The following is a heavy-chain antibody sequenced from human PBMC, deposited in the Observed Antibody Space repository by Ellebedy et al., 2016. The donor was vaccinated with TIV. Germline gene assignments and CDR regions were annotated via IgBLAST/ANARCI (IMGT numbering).Heavy chain of an antibody. Sequence: MPSETLSLTCTVSGGSISSTSFYRGWIRQPPGKGLEWIGTIYFSGITYYNPSLKSRVTISVDTSKNQLSLKLTSVTAADTAAYYCARHIPTDSGDNWFDPWGQGTLVTVSS. CDR3: ARHIPTDSGDNWFDP. V-gene: IGHV4-39*01. D-gene: IGHD4-17*01. CDR2: IYFSGIT. J-gene: IGHJ5*02. CDR1: GGSISSTSFY.